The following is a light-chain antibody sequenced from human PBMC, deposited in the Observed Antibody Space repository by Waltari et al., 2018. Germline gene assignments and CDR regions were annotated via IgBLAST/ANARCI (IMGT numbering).Light chain of an antibody. J-gene: IGKJ4*01. CDR3: EQYNSYSLLT. V-gene: IGKV1-5*03. CDR2: KAF. Sequence: DIQMTQSPSTLSASVGDRIIITCRASQSISNWLAWYQQKPGKAPKLLIYKAFTLETGVPSRFSGSGSGTVVTLTISSLQPDDFATYYCEQYNSYSLLTFGGGTKVEIE. CDR1: QSISNW.